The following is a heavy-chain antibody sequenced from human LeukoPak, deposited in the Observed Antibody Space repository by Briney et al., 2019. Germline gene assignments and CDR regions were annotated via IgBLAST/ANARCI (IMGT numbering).Heavy chain of an antibody. CDR2: ICSSRGTM. J-gene: IGHJ4*02. V-gene: IGHV3-48*03. Sequence: GRSLRLSCTASGFTFSSYDMNWVRQAPGKGLEWVSKICSSRGTMYHADSVKDRFTMSTDHDKNSLFLQVDSLRDGDTAIYYCAGRFDLWGQGKLVTVSS. CDR1: GFTFSSYD. CDR3: AGRFDL.